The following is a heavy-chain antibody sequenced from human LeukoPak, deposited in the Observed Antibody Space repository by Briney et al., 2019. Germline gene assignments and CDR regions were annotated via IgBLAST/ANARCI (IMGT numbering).Heavy chain of an antibody. CDR1: GFTFSNYA. Sequence: PGGSLRLSCAASGFTFSNYAMNWVRQAPGKGLEWVSGISGSGSSTYYADSVKGRFTISRDNSKNTLYLQMNSLRAEDTAVYYCAKDEGSSGCKNWGQGTLVTVSS. CDR3: AKDEGSSGCKN. CDR2: ISGSGSST. V-gene: IGHV3-23*01. D-gene: IGHD3-22*01. J-gene: IGHJ4*02.